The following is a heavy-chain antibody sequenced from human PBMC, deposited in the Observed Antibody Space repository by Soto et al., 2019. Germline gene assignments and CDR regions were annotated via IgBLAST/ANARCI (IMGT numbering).Heavy chain of an antibody. CDR1: VGSFTSGRYY. CDR2: MYSSGST. CDR3: ARLRIATNNYKWFDP. D-gene: IGHD2-21*01. V-gene: IGHV4-61*01. Sequence: SETLSLTCTVSVGSFTSGRYYWTWILQPPGKGLEWIGYMYSSGSTSYDPSLKSRVTISVDTSKNQFSLTLRLVTAADTAVYYCARLRIATNNYKWFDPWGQGTLVTVSS. J-gene: IGHJ5*02.